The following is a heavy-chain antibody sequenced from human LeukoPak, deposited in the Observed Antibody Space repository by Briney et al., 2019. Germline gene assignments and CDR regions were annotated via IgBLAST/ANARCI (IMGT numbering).Heavy chain of an antibody. CDR2: IYYTGST. J-gene: IGHJ6*03. Sequence: SETLSLTCAVYGGSFSSSGFYWGRVRQAPERGLMGIGGIYYTGSTYYNPSLKRRVTISVDTSRNQFSLILSSVTAADTALYYCARHKRDYYYYYMDVWGKGTTVSVSS. V-gene: IGHV4-39*01. CDR3: ARHKRDYYYYYMDV. CDR1: GGSFSSSGFY.